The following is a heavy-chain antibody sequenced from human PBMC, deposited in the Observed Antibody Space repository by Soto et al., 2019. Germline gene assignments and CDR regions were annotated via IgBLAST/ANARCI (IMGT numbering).Heavy chain of an antibody. Sequence: EVQLVESGGGLVKPGGSLRLSCAASGFTFSTYSMNWVRQAPGKGLEWVSSITSSSNYIYYADSVKGRFTISRDNAKNSLYLQMNSLRAEDTAVYYCARRHYDSNLFYAFDYWGQGTLVTVSS. CDR1: GFTFSTYS. V-gene: IGHV3-21*01. CDR2: ITSSSNYI. CDR3: ARRHYDSNLFYAFDY. D-gene: IGHD3-22*01. J-gene: IGHJ4*02.